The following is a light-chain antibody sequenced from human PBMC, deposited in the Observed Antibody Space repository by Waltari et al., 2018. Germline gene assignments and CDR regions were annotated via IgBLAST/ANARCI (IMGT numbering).Light chain of an antibody. CDR2: EVL. J-gene: IGLJ3*02. Sequence: QSALTQPASVSGSPGQSVAISCTGPSSNVGFYNLVSWYQQPPDKAPKLMIYEVLERPSGISNRFSGSKSGDTASLTISGLRAEDEADYYCCSYAGRNVWVFGGGTKLTVL. CDR1: SSNVGFYNL. CDR3: CSYAGRNVWV. V-gene: IGLV2-23*02.